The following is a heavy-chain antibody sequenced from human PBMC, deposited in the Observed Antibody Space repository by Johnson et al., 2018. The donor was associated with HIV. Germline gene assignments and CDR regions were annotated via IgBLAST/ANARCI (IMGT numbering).Heavy chain of an antibody. CDR1: GFTFSNAW. Sequence: VRLVESGGGLVKPGGSLRLSCEASGFTFSNAWMSWVRQAPGKGLEWVGHIKTKSDGATRDYVAPVKGRFIISRDDSKNMLYLQMNSLKTEDTAVYYCSTGGYGSGSFAFDIWGQGTMVTVSS. CDR2: IKTKSDGATR. CDR3: STGGYGSGSFAFDI. V-gene: IGHV3-15*01. J-gene: IGHJ3*02. D-gene: IGHD3-10*01.